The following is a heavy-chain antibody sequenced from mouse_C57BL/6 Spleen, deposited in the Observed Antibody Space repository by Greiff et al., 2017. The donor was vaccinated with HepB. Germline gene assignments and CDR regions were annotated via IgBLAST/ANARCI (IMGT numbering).Heavy chain of an antibody. J-gene: IGHJ4*01. CDR2: IWRGGST. D-gene: IGHD1-1*01. CDR3: AKKLLRSYAMDY. V-gene: IGHV2-5*01. Sequence: QVQLKESGPGLVQPSQSLSITCTVSGFSLTSYGVHWVRQSPGKGLEWLGVIWRGGSTDYNAAFMSRLGITKDNSKSQVFFKMNSLQADDTAIYYCAKKLLRSYAMDYWGQGTSVTVSS. CDR1: GFSLTSYG.